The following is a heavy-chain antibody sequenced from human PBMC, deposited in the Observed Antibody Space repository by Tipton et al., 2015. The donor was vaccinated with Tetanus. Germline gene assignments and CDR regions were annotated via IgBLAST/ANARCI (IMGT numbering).Heavy chain of an antibody. CDR2: INYDGST. D-gene: IGHD2-21*01. J-gene: IGHJ4*02. CDR1: GGTFNNYF. V-gene: IGHV4-34*01. Sequence: TLSLTCAVYGGTFNNYFWTWIRQPPGKGLEWIGEINYDGSTNYSPSLKSRVTLSLDTTKKQVSLKLSSVTAADTAVYYCARSNFAYSKKGPFDSWGQGMMVTVSS. CDR3: ARSNFAYSKKGPFDS.